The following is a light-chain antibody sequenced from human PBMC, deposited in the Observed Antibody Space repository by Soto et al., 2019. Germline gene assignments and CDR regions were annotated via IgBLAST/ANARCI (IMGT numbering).Light chain of an antibody. J-gene: IGKJ4*01. V-gene: IGKV1-12*01. CDR3: QQASSFPLT. CDR1: QRISSC. CDR2: AAT. Sequence: DIQMTQSPSSLAASVGDRVTITCRASQRISSCLVWYQQKPGHAPKLLIYAATNLQSGVPSRFSGSGSGTNFTLTISSLQPEDFATYYCQQASSFPLTFGGGTEVQIK.